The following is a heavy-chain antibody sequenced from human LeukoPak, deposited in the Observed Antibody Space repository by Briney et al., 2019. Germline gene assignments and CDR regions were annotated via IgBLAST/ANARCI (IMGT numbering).Heavy chain of an antibody. V-gene: IGHV3-33*08. CDR1: GFTFSSYW. Sequence: GGSLRLSCAASGFTFSSYWMHWVRQAPGKGLEWVAVIWYDGSNKYYADSVKGRFTISRDNSKNTLYLQMNSLRAEDTAVYYCARGNGYSYGYHDYWGQGTLVTVSS. CDR3: ARGNGYSYGYHDY. D-gene: IGHD5-18*01. CDR2: IWYDGSNK. J-gene: IGHJ4*02.